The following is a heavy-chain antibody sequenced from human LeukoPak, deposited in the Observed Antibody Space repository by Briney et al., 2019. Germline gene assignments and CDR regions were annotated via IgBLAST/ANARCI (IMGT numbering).Heavy chain of an antibody. CDR3: ARDLRFGEPFAFDI. Sequence: PGGSLRLSCAASGFTFSSYSMNWVRQAPGKGLEWVSSISSSSSYIYYADSVKGRFTISRDNAKNSLYLQMNSLRAEDTAVYYCARDLRFGEPFAFDIWGQGTMVTVSS. V-gene: IGHV3-21*01. D-gene: IGHD3-10*01. CDR1: GFTFSSYS. CDR2: ISSSSSYI. J-gene: IGHJ3*02.